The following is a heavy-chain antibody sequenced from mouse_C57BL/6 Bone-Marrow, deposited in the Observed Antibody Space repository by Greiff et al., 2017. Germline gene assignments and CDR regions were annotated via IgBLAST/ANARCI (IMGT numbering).Heavy chain of an antibody. V-gene: IGHV5-17*01. D-gene: IGHD1-1*01. CDR2: ISSGSSTI. CDR1: GFTFSDYG. CDR3: ARETYYGSSYVHAMDY. J-gene: IGHJ4*01. Sequence: EVKVVESGGGLVKPGGSLKLSCAASGFTFSDYGMHWVRQAPEKGLEWVAYISSGSSTIYYADTVKGRFTISRDNAKNTLFLQMTSLRSEDTAMYYCARETYYGSSYVHAMDYWGQGTSVTVSS.